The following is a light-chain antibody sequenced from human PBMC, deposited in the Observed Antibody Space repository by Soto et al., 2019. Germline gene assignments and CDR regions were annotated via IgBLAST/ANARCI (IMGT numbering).Light chain of an antibody. J-gene: IGKJ2*01. CDR3: QQYGTSPYT. Sequence: EIVLTQSPATLSLSPGERATLSCRASQSVSSYLAWYQQKPGQAPRLLIYDASNRATGIPARFRGSGSGADFTLTISRLEPEDFAVYYCQQYGTSPYTFGQGTKVDIK. CDR1: QSVSSY. V-gene: IGKV3-11*01. CDR2: DAS.